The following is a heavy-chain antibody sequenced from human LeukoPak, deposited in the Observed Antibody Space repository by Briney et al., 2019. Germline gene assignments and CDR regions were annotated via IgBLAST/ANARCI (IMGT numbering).Heavy chain of an antibody. Sequence: SETLSLTCTVSGGSISSYYWSWIRQPPGKGLDWIGYIYYSGSTNYNPSLKNRVTISVDTSKNQFSLKLSSVTAADTAVYYCARGTTIAATDWGQGTLVTVSS. CDR3: ARGTTIAATD. CDR2: IYYSGST. V-gene: IGHV4-59*01. CDR1: GGSISSYY. D-gene: IGHD6-13*01. J-gene: IGHJ4*02.